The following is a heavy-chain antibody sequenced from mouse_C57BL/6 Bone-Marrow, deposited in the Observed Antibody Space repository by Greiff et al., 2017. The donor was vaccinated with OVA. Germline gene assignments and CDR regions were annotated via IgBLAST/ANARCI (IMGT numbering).Heavy chain of an antibody. J-gene: IGHJ1*03. Sequence: VQLQQSGAELMKPGASVKLSCKATGYTFTGYWIEWVKQRPGHGLEWIGEIFPGSGSTNYNEKFKGKATLTADPSSNTAYMQLSSLTTEDSAIYYCARGYYSNYGSYWYFEVWGTGTTVTVSS. V-gene: IGHV1-9*01. CDR3: ARGYYSNYGSYWYFEV. CDR2: IFPGSGST. D-gene: IGHD2-5*01. CDR1: GYTFTGYW.